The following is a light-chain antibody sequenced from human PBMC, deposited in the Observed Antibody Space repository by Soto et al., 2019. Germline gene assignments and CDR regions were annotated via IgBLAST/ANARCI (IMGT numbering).Light chain of an antibody. V-gene: IGKV3-15*01. CDR1: QSVSAN. J-gene: IGKJ1*01. Sequence: EIVVTQSPATLSVSPGERATLSCRASQSVSANLAWYQQKPGQAPRLLIYGASTRATGIPARFSGSGSGTEFTLTISSLQSEDFAVYYCQQYSNWPTFGQGTKVDI. CDR3: QQYSNWPT. CDR2: GAS.